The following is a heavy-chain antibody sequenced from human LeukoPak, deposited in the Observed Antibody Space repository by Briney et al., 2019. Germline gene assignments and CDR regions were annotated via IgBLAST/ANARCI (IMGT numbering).Heavy chain of an antibody. CDR3: AIPPGVATITNYYYYMDV. CDR1: GFTFSSYV. J-gene: IGHJ6*03. Sequence: GGSLRLSCAASGFTFSSYVMSWVRQAPGKGLEWVSTISGSDGSTYYADSVKGRFTISRGNSKNTLYLQMNSLRAEDTAVYYCAIPPGVATITNYYYYMDVWGKGTTVTISS. CDR2: ISGSDGST. V-gene: IGHV3-23*01. D-gene: IGHD5-12*01.